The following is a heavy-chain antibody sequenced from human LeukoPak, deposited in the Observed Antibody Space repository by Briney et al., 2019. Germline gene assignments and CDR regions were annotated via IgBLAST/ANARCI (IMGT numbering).Heavy chain of an antibody. J-gene: IGHJ4*02. CDR1: GFTFSSYA. Sequence: PGGSLRLSCAASGFTFSSYAMSWVRQAPGKGLEWVPAISGSGGSTYYADSVKGRFTISRDNSKNTLYLQMNSLRAEDTAVYYCAKDYSSGWYFDYWGQGTLVTVSS. CDR3: AKDYSSGWYFDY. CDR2: ISGSGGST. V-gene: IGHV3-23*01. D-gene: IGHD6-19*01.